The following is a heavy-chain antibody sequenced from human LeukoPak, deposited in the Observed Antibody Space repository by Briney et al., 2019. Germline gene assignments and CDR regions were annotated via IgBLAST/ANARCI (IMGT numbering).Heavy chain of an antibody. J-gene: IGHJ6*02. CDR1: GFTFDDYA. CDR2: ISWNSGSI. CDR3: AKALLAALGRYGMDV. D-gene: IGHD6-6*01. Sequence: GRSLRLSCAASGFTFDDYAMHWVRQAPGKGLEWVSGISWNSGSIGYADSVKGRFTISRDNAKNSLYLQMNSLRAEDTALYYCAKALLAALGRYGMDVWGQGTTVTVSS. V-gene: IGHV3-9*01.